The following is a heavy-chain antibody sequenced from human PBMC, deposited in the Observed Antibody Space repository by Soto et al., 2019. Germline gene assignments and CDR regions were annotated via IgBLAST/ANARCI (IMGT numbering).Heavy chain of an antibody. D-gene: IGHD2-2*01. CDR3: ARGGPAINAFDI. CDR2: INPSGGST. J-gene: IGHJ3*02. Sequence: ASVKVSCKASGYTFTSYYMHWVRQAPGQVLEWMGIINPSGGSTSYAQKFQGRVTITRDTSTSTVYMELSSLRSEDTAMYYCARGGPAINAFDIWGQGTMVTVSS. V-gene: IGHV1-46*01. CDR1: GYTFTSYY.